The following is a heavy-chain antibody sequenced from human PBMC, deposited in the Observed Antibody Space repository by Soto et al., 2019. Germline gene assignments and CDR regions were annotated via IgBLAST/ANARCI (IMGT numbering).Heavy chain of an antibody. V-gene: IGHV4-39*01. D-gene: IGHD3-16*02. Sequence: QLQLQESGPGLVKPSETLSLTCTVSGDSVSSNNYYWGWIRQPPGKGLEWIGSIFYSGSTYYSPSRKGRVTISVDTPKNRFALNLSSVTATETAVYYCGRHRGGYPTDYWGQGTLVTVSS. J-gene: IGHJ4*02. CDR3: GRHRGGYPTDY. CDR1: GDSVSSNNYY. CDR2: IFYSGST.